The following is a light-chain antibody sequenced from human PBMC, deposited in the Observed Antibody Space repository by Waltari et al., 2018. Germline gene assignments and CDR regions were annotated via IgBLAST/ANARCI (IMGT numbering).Light chain of an antibody. CDR3: QAWDSRHVI. CDR2: QDT. CDR1: KLGHKY. J-gene: IGLJ2*01. Sequence: SYELTQPPSVSVSPGQTASITCPGAKLGHKYASWYQQKPGQSPVLVICQDTKRPSGIPERFSGSNSGNTATLTISGTQAMDEADYYCQAWDSRHVIIGGGTKLTVL. V-gene: IGLV3-1*01.